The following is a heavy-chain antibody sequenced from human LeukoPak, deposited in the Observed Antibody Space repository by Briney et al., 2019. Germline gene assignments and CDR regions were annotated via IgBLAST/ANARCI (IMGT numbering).Heavy chain of an antibody. CDR2: IIPILGIA. J-gene: IGHJ4*02. V-gene: IGHV1-69*04. CDR1: GGTFSSYA. CDR3: ARVYSSSWYGGDY. D-gene: IGHD6-13*01. Sequence: SVKVSCKASGGTFSSYAISWVRQAPGQGLEWMGRIIPILGIANYAQKFQGRVTITADKSTSTAYMELSSLRSEDTAVYYCARVYSSSWYGGDYWGQGTLVTVSS.